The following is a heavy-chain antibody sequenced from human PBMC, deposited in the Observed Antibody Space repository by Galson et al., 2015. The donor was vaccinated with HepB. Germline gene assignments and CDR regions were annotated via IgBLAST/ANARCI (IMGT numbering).Heavy chain of an antibody. CDR1: GFTFSSYA. D-gene: IGHD3-22*01. CDR3: ARDRLVVSYDAFDI. Sequence: SLRLSCAASGFTFSSYAMHWVRQAPGKGLEWVAVISFDGSNKNYADSVKGRFTISRDNSKNTLYLQVNSLRAEDTAVYYCARDRLVVSYDAFDIWGQGTMVTVSS. V-gene: IGHV3-30*04. CDR2: ISFDGSNK. J-gene: IGHJ3*02.